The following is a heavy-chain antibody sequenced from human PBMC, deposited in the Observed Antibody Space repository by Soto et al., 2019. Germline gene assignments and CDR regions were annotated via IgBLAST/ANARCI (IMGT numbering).Heavy chain of an antibody. CDR3: AKDRVRGVTLYYYYGMDV. Sequence: GGSLRLSCEASVFSVSDNYMTWVRQAPGKGLEWVSAISGSGGSTYYADSVKGRFTISRDNSKNTLYLQMNSLRAEDTAVYYCAKDRVRGVTLYYYYGMDVWGQGTTVTVSS. J-gene: IGHJ6*02. CDR2: ISGSGGST. V-gene: IGHV3-23*01. CDR1: VFSVSDNY. D-gene: IGHD3-10*01.